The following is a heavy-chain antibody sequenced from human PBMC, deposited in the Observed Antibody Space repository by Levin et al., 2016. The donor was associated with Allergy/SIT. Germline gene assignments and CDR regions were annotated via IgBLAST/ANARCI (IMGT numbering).Heavy chain of an antibody. J-gene: IGHJ6*02. V-gene: IGHV3-30*18. CDR3: AKEIQLWLFDYYYYGMDV. CDR2: ISYDGSNK. D-gene: IGHD5-18*01. Sequence: VRQAPGKGLEWVAVISYDGSNKYYADSVKGRFTISRDNSKNTLYLQMNSLRAEDTAVYYCAKEIQLWLFDYYYYGMDVWGQGTTVTVSS.